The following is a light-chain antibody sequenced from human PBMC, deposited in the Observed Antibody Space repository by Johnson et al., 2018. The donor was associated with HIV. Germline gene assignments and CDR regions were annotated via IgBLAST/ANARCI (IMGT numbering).Light chain of an antibody. CDR2: DNN. Sequence: QSVLTQPPSVSAAPGQKVTISCSGSSSNIGRNYVSWYQQLPGTAPKLLIYDNNKRPSGIPDRFSGSKSGTSATLGITGLQTGDEADYYCGTWDSSLSAGVCGTGTKVTVL. CDR3: GTWDSSLSAGV. J-gene: IGLJ1*01. CDR1: SSNIGRNY. V-gene: IGLV1-51*01.